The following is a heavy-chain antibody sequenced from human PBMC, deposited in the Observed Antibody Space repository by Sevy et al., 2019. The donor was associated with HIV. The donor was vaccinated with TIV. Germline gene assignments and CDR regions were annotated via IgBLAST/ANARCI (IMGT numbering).Heavy chain of an antibody. CDR2: IYYNGHI. J-gene: IGHJ4*02. CDR1: GGSITSLY. D-gene: IGHD1-26*01. Sequence: SETLSLTCTVSGGSITSLYWNWIRQPPGKGLEWIVNIYYNGHINYNPSLKSRVTLSLDTSKNQFSLRLSSVTAADTAMYYCAGENAWGRGYSWGQGTSVTVSS. CDR3: AGENAWGRGYS. V-gene: IGHV4-59*08.